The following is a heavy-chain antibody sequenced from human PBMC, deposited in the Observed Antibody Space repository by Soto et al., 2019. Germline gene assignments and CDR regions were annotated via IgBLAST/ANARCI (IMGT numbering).Heavy chain of an antibody. V-gene: IGHV3-48*02. D-gene: IGHD1-26*01. CDR3: AMEPRTAVGATGLFDY. CDR2: LSSSSGTI. J-gene: IGHJ4*02. CDR1: GFTFSIYS. Sequence: EVQLVESGGALVQPGGSLRLSCAASGFTFSIYSMNWVRQAPGKGLEWVSYLSSSSGTIHYAESVKGRFTISRDNAKNLLFLQMSSLRDEDTAVYYCAMEPRTAVGATGLFDYWGQGTLVTVSS.